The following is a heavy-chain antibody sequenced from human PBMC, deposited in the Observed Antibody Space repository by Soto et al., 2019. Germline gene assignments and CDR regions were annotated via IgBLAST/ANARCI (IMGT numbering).Heavy chain of an antibody. V-gene: IGHV3-53*01. CDR2: IYNDGTT. CDR1: GLPVAGSY. Sequence: GGSLRLSCVASGLPVAGSYMAWVRQAPGKGLEWASVIYNDGTTYYSQSVEGRFTISRDTSKNTLYLQMDRLRDEDTALYYCVRPLPSGQTHARDVWGQGTTVTVSS. J-gene: IGHJ6*02. CDR3: VRPLPSGQTHARDV. D-gene: IGHD3-10*01.